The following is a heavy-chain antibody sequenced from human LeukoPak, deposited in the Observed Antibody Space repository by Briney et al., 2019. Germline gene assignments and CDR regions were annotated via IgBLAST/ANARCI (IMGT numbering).Heavy chain of an antibody. CDR1: GFTFSNYG. J-gene: IGHJ4*02. CDR2: ISFDESNR. D-gene: IGHD6-13*01. CDR3: ASSPGYSSSCPVI. V-gene: IGHV3-30*03. Sequence: PGGSLRLSCAASGFTFSNYGMHWVRQAPGKGLEWVAVISFDESNRYYADSVKGRFTLSRDNSKNTLYLQMNSLRAEDTAVYYCASSPGYSSSCPVIWGQGTLVTVSS.